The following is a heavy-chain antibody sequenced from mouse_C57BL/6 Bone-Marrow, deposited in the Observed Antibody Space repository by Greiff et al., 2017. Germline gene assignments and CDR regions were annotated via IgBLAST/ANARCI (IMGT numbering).Heavy chain of an antibody. J-gene: IGHJ1*03. CDR2: IDPENGDT. V-gene: IGHV14-4*01. CDR1: GFNIKDDY. CDR3: TTGESYWYFDV. Sequence: DVKLVESGAELVRPGASVKLSCTASGFNIKDDYMHWVKQRPEQGLEWIGWIDPENGDTEYASKFQGKATITADTSSNTAYLQLSSLTSEDTAVYYCTTGESYWYFDVWGTGTTVTVSS.